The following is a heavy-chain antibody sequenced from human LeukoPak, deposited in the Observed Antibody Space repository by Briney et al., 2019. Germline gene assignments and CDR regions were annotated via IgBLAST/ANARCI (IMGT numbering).Heavy chain of an antibody. D-gene: IGHD5-18*01. CDR1: GFSLSSSGAG. J-gene: IGHJ4*02. CDR2: IYWDDDK. Sequence: KSGPTLVKPTQTLTLTCTFSGFSLSSSGAGVGWIRQPPGKALEWLALIYWDDDKRYSPSLKSRLTITKDTSKNQVVLTMTNMDPVDTATYYCAHRLKTSGYNYGYYFDYWGQGTLVTVSS. CDR3: AHRLKTSGYNYGYYFDY. V-gene: IGHV2-5*02.